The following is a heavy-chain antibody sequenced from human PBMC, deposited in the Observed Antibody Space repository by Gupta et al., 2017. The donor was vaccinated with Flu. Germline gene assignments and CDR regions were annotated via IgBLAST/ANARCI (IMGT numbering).Heavy chain of an antibody. V-gene: IGHV3-53*01. CDR1: DFTVTSNY. CDR2: IYTDGGA. D-gene: IGHD2-21*02. Sequence: EVQLVEPGGGLIQPGGSLRLSCAAPDFTVTSNYVNWVRQAPGKGLEWVSAIYTDGGAKYADLVKCRFTISRDNSRNTVYLQINSLRAEDTAVYYCARSYYGDDSGGDRPADAGVQGTVVTGSS. CDR3: ARSYYGDDSGGDRPADA. J-gene: IGHJ5*02.